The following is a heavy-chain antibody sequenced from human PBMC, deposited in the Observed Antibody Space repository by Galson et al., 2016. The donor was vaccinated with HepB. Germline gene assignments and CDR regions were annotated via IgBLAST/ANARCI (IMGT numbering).Heavy chain of an antibody. D-gene: IGHD2-15*01. V-gene: IGHV3-9*01. CDR3: AKVALTGGSPIDY. CDR2: ISWNSDNV. J-gene: IGHJ4*02. CDR1: GFKFDDYV. Sequence: SLRLSCAATGFKFDDYVMVWVRQAPGKGLEWVSGISWNSDNVAYADSVKGRFTISRDNAKNSVYLQMNSLRAEDTALYYCAKVALTGGSPIDYWGQGTMVTVSS.